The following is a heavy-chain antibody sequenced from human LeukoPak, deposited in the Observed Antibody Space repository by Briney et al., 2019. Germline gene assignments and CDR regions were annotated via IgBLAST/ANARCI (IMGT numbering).Heavy chain of an antibody. V-gene: IGHV3-74*01. Sequence: PGGSLRLSCAASGFTFSSYWMHWVRQATGKGLVWVSRINSDGSSTYYADSVKGRFTISRDNAKNTLYLQMNSLRAEDMAVYYCATSRLLKDAFDIWGQGTMVTVSP. J-gene: IGHJ3*02. CDR2: INSDGSST. CDR3: ATSRLLKDAFDI. CDR1: GFTFSSYW.